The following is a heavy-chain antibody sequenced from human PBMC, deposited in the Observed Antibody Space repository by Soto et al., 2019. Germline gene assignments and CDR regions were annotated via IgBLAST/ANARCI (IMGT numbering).Heavy chain of an antibody. V-gene: IGHV3-30-3*01. CDR3: ESRPSHYYYGMDV. J-gene: IGHJ6*02. CDR1: GFTFSSYA. Sequence: EGSLRLSCAASGFTFSSYAMHWVRQAPGKGLEWVAVISYDGSNKYYADSVKGRFTISRDNSKNTLYLQMNSLRAEDTAVYYCESRPSHYYYGMDVWGQGKTVYVS. CDR2: ISYDGSNK.